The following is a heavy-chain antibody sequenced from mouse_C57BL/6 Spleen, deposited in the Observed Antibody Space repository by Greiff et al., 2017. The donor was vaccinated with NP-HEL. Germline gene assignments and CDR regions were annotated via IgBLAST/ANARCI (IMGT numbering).Heavy chain of an antibody. J-gene: IGHJ3*01. V-gene: IGHV1-47*01. Sequence: VQLQQSGAELVKPGASVKMSCKASGYTFTTYPIEWMKQNHGKSLEWIGNFHPYNDDTKYNEKFKGKATLTVEKSSSTVYLELSRLTSDDSAVYYGARRGYGRSYWFAYWGQGTLVTVAA. CDR1: GYTFTTYP. D-gene: IGHD1-1*01. CDR3: ARRGYGRSYWFAY. CDR2: FHPYNDDT.